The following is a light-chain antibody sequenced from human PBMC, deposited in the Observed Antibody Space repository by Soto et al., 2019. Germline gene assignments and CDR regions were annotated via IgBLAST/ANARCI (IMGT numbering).Light chain of an antibody. V-gene: IGLV6-57*02. CDR2: EDD. CDR1: SGSIASNY. J-gene: IGLJ2*01. Sequence: NFMLTQPHSVSESPGKTVTISCAGSSGSIASNYVQWYQQRPGSAPTTVIYEDDQRPSGVPDRFSGSIDSSSNSASLTISGLKTEDEADYYCQSSDSSKKIFGGGTKVTVL. CDR3: QSSDSSKKI.